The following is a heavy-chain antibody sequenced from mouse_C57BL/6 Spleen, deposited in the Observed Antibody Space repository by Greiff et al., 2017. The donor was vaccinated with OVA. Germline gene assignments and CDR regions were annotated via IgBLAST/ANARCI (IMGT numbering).Heavy chain of an antibody. V-gene: IGHV1-61*01. J-gene: IGHJ3*01. CDR3: GRCDVGY. Sequence: VQLQQPGAELVRPGSSVKLSCKASGYTFTSYWMDWVKQRPGQGLEWIGNIYPSDSETHYNQQFKDKATLTVDKSSSTAYMQLSSLTAEDSSVYDCGRCDVGYWGQGTLVTVSA. CDR2: IYPSDSET. CDR1: GYTFTSYW.